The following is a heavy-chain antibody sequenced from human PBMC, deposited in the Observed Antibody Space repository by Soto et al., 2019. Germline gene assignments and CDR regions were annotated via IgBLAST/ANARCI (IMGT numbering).Heavy chain of an antibody. CDR1: GESLSDNY. J-gene: IGHJ5*02. CDR2: MNQSGNP. V-gene: IGHV4-34*01. Sequence: SETLSLTCAVYGESLSDNYCNWLRQPPGEGLEWIGDMNQSGNPNYNPSLRSRPSISIATSKNQLSLNLRSVSAAATAVYYCARGRGEFDAWRQGTPVTVSS. CDR3: ARGRGEFDA. D-gene: IGHD2-21*01.